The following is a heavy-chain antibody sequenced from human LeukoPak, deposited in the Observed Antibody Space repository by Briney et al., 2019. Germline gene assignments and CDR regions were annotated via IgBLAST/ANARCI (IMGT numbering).Heavy chain of an antibody. Sequence: ASVKVSCKPSGYTFTGYYMHWVRQAPGQGLEWMGWINPSSGGTNYAQKLQGRVTMTRDTSISIVYMELSSLRSDDTAVYYCAAYTSAWYVVYWGQGTLVTVSS. J-gene: IGHJ4*02. V-gene: IGHV1-2*02. CDR3: AAYTSAWYVVY. CDR1: GYTFTGYY. CDR2: INPSSGGT. D-gene: IGHD6-19*01.